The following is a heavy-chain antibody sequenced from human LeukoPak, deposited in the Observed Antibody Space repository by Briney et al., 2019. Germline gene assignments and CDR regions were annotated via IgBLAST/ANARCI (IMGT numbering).Heavy chain of an antibody. Sequence: GGSLRLSCAASGFTFSSYAMHWVRQAPGKGLEWVAVISYDGSNKYYADSVKGRFTISRDNSKNTLYLQMNSLRAEDTAVYYCARDRHTYYDFWSGLPVLDYWGQGTLVTVSS. J-gene: IGHJ4*02. D-gene: IGHD3-3*01. V-gene: IGHV3-30-3*01. CDR1: GFTFSSYA. CDR3: ARDRHTYYDFWSGLPVLDY. CDR2: ISYDGSNK.